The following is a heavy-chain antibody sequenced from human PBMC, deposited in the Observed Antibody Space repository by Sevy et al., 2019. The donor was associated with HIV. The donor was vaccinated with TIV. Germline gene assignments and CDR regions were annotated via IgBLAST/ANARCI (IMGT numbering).Heavy chain of an antibody. D-gene: IGHD3-22*01. Sequence: SETLSLTCTVSGGSISSGDYYWSWIRQAPGKGRERIGYIYYSGSTYYNPSLKSRVTISVDTSKNQFSLKLSSVTAADTAVYYCASDFKYYYDSSGRGAFDIWGQGTMVTVSS. CDR2: IYYSGST. CDR1: GGSISSGDYY. CDR3: ASDFKYYYDSSGRGAFDI. V-gene: IGHV4-30-4*01. J-gene: IGHJ3*02.